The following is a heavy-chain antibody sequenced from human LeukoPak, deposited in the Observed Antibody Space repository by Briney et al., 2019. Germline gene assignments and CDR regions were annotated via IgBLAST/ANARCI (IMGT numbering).Heavy chain of an antibody. D-gene: IGHD2/OR15-2a*01. Sequence: PGGSLRLSCAASGFTFSSYGMSWVRQAPGKGLEWVAFIRYDGSDKFYADSVKGRFTISRDNSKNTLYLQMNSLRVEDTAVYYCRDPFDYWGQGTLVTVSS. CDR2: IRYDGSDK. CDR3: RDPFDY. CDR1: GFTFSSYG. J-gene: IGHJ4*02. V-gene: IGHV3-30*02.